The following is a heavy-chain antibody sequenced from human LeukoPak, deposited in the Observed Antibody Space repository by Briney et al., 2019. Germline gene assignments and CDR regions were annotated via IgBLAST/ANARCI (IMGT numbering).Heavy chain of an antibody. V-gene: IGHV4-59*01. CDR1: SGSISTYY. CDR3: ARSSGSRYYIDY. J-gene: IGHJ4*02. Sequence: SETLSLTCTVSSGSISTYYWTWIRQPPGKRLEWIGFIHYTGSTNYNPSLKSRVTISVDTSKNQFSLKLNSVTAADTAVYYCARSSGSRYYIDYWGQGTLITVSS. CDR2: IHYTGST. D-gene: IGHD1-26*01.